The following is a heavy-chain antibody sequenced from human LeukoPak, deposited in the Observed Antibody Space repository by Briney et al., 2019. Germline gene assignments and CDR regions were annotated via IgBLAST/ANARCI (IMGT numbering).Heavy chain of an antibody. D-gene: IGHD2-2*01. Sequence: NPSETLSLTCAVYGGSFSGYYWSWIRQPPGKGLEWIGEINHSGSTNYNPSLKSRVTISVDTSKNQFSLKLSSVAAADTAVYYCARNIVVVPAAIERDDAFDIWGQGTMVTVSS. J-gene: IGHJ3*02. CDR2: INHSGST. CDR3: ARNIVVVPAAIERDDAFDI. V-gene: IGHV4-34*01. CDR1: GGSFSGYY.